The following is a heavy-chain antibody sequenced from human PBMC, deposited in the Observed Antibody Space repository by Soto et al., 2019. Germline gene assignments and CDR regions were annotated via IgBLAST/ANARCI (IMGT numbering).Heavy chain of an antibody. CDR2: IKSKTDGGTT. CDR1: GFTFSNAW. Sequence: GGSLRLSCAASGFTFSNAWMNWVRQAPGKGLEWVGRIKSKTDGGTTDYAAPVKGRFTISRDDSKNTLYLQMNSLKTEDTAVYYCTTVALIVATKYYYGMDVWGQGTTVTVSS. CDR3: TTVALIVATKYYYGMDV. D-gene: IGHD5-12*01. J-gene: IGHJ6*02. V-gene: IGHV3-15*07.